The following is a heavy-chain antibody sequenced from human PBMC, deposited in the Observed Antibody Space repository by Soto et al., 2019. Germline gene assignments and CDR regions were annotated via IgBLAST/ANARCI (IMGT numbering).Heavy chain of an antibody. CDR1: GFTFSSYA. J-gene: IGHJ4*02. D-gene: IGHD3-3*01. V-gene: IGHV3-30-3*01. CDR2: ISYDGSNK. CDR3: ARDYTTIFGVVIIEGNFDY. Sequence: QVQLVESGGGVVQPGRSLRLSCAASGFTFSSYAMHWVRQAPGKGLEWVAVISYDGSNKYYADSVKGRFTISRDNSKNTLYLQMNSLRAEDSAVYYCARDYTTIFGVVIIEGNFDYWGQGTLVTVSS.